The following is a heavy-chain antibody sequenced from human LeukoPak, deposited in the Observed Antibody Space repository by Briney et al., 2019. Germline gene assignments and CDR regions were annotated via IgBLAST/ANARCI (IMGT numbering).Heavy chain of an antibody. CDR2: IYDRRST. D-gene: IGHD5-12*01. CDR3: ARHTVWVGYD. V-gene: IGHV4-39*01. J-gene: IGHJ4*02. CDR1: GDSISSSSSY. Sequence: PSETLSLTCTLSGDSISSSSSYWRWIRQPPGKGLGWFGLIYDRRSTYYNPSLKSRVTISVDTSKSQCSLKLSAVTAADTAGYCCARHTVWVGYDWGQGTLVTVSS.